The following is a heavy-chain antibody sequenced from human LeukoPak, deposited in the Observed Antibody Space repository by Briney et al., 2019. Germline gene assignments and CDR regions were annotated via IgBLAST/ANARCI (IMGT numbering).Heavy chain of an antibody. V-gene: IGHV3-30*01. D-gene: IGHD6-6*01. Sequence: PGRSLRLSCAASGFTFSSYAMHWVRQAPGKGLEWVAVISYDGSNKYYADSVKGRFTISRDNSKNTLYLQMNSLRAKDTAVYYCASKGGYSSSFTNYWGQGTLVTVSS. CDR1: GFTFSSYA. CDR2: ISYDGSNK. CDR3: ASKGGYSSSFTNY. J-gene: IGHJ4*02.